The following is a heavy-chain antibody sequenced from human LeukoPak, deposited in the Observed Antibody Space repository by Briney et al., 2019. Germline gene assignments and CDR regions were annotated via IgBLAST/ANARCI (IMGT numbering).Heavy chain of an antibody. CDR3: ARELTGYSSGWYAAGDY. V-gene: IGHV3-30-3*01. CDR2: ISYDGSNK. J-gene: IGHJ4*02. CDR1: GFTFSSYA. D-gene: IGHD6-19*01. Sequence: GRSLRLSCAASGFTFSSYAMHWVRQAPGKGLEWVAVISYDGSNKYYADSVKGRFTISRDNSKNTLYLQMNSLRAEDTAVYYCARELTGYSSGWYAAGDYWGQGTLVTVSS.